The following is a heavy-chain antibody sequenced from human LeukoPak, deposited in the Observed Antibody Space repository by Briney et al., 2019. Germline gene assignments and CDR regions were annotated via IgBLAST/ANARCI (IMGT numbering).Heavy chain of an antibody. CDR1: GGSISSYY. CDR2: IYYSGST. Sequence: SETLSFTCTVSGGSISSYYWSWIRQPPGQGLEGIGYIYYSGSTNYNPSLKSRVTISVDTSKNQFSLKLSSVTAADTAVYYCARLGYYDSSGYAPWGQGTLVTVSS. CDR3: ARLGYYDSSGYAP. J-gene: IGHJ5*02. V-gene: IGHV4-59*08. D-gene: IGHD3-22*01.